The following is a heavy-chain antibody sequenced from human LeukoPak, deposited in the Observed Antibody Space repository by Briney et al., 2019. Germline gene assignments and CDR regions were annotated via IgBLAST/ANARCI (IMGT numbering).Heavy chain of an antibody. CDR1: GGTFSSYA. D-gene: IGHD1-1*01. CDR2: IIPILGIA. V-gene: IGHV1-69*04. Sequence: SVKVSCKVSGGTFSSYAISWVRQAPGQGLEWMGRIIPILGIANYAQKFQGRVTITADKSTSTAYMELSSLRSEDTAVYYCASSPETGRYYFDYWGQGTLVTVSS. J-gene: IGHJ4*02. CDR3: ASSPETGRYYFDY.